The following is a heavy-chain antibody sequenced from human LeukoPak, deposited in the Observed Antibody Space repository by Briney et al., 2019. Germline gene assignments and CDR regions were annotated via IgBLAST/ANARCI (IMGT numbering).Heavy chain of an antibody. CDR2: IKSDGITI. V-gene: IGHV3-74*01. CDR3: LRDLNWSLDQ. J-gene: IGHJ4*02. CDR1: GFTFSNYM. Sequence: PGGSLRLSCAASGFTFSNYMMHWVRQAPGKGLVWVSRIKSDGITITYADSVKGRFTISRDNAKNPLYLQMNGLRAEDTAVYYCLRDLNWSLDQWGQGTLVTVSS. D-gene: IGHD1-20*01.